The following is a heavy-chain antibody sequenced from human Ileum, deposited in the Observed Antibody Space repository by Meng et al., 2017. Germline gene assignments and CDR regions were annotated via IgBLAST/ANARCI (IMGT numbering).Heavy chain of an antibody. CDR3: AKDRSSGYCSGGSCYSRYYYYYYGMDV. CDR2: ISWNSGSI. D-gene: IGHD2-15*01. J-gene: IGHJ6*02. V-gene: IGHV3-9*01. Sequence: GGSLRLSCAASGFTFDDYAMHWVRQAPGKGLEWVSGISWNSGSIGYADSVKGRFTISRDNAKNSLYLQMNSLSAEDTALYYCAKDRSSGYCSGGSCYSRYYYYYYGMDVWGQGTMVTVSS. CDR1: GFTFDDYA.